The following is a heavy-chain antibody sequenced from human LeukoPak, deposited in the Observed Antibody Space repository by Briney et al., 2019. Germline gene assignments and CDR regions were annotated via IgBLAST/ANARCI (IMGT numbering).Heavy chain of an antibody. CDR1: GGTFSSYA. D-gene: IGHD2-15*01. J-gene: IGHJ4*02. CDR3: ARVCSGGSCFSGDH. Sequence: ASVKVSCKASGGTFSSYAISWVRQAPGQGLEWMGWISAYNGNTNYAQKLQGRVIMTTDTSTSTAYMELRSLRSDDTAVYYCARVCSGGSCFSGDHWGQGTLVTVSS. V-gene: IGHV1-18*01. CDR2: ISAYNGNT.